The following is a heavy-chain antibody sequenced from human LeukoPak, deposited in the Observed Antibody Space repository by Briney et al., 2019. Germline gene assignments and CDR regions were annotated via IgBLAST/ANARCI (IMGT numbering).Heavy chain of an antibody. Sequence: ASVKVSCKASGYTFTSYYMHWVRQAPGQGLEWMGIINPSGGSTSYAQKFQGRVTMTRDTSTSTVYMELSSLRSEDTAVYYCARGASPLNYYYDSSGYHDAFYIWGQGTMVTVSS. CDR3: ARGASPLNYYYDSSGYHDAFYI. CDR1: GYTFTSYY. CDR2: INPSGGST. V-gene: IGHV1-46*01. J-gene: IGHJ3*02. D-gene: IGHD3-22*01.